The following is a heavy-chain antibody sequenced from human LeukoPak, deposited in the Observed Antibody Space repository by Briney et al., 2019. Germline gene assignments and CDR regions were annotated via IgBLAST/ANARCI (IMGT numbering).Heavy chain of an antibody. D-gene: IGHD5-12*01. CDR1: GGSISSYY. CDR3: ARIGGYDFVDY. V-gene: IGHV4-59*12. J-gene: IGHJ4*02. Sequence: SETLSLTCTVSGGSISSYYWSWIRQPPGKGLEWIGYVYYSGSTNYNPSLKSRVTMSVDTSKNQFSLKLSSVTAADTAVYYCARIGGYDFVDYWGQGTLVTVSS. CDR2: VYYSGST.